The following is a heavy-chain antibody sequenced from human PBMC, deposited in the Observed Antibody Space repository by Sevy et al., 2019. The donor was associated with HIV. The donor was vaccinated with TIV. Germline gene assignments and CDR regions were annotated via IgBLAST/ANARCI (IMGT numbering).Heavy chain of an antibody. CDR3: ARDGYSSSWGSGAGYYYYGMDV. D-gene: IGHD6-13*01. J-gene: IGHJ6*02. CDR2: IWYDGSNK. Sequence: GGSLRLSCAASGFTFSSYGMHWVRQAPGKGLEWVAVIWYDGSNKYYADSVKGRFTISRSNSKNTLYLQMNSLRAEDKAVYYCARDGYSSSWGSGAGYYYYGMDVWGQGTTVTVSS. V-gene: IGHV3-33*01. CDR1: GFTFSSYG.